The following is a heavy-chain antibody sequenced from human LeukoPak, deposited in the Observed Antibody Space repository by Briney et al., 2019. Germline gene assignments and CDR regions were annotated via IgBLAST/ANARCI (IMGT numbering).Heavy chain of an antibody. V-gene: IGHV4-61*05. CDR2: IYYSGNT. CDR1: GGSISSTTYY. J-gene: IGHJ4*02. Sequence: PSETLSLTCIVSGGSISSTTYYWAWVRQPPGQGLEWIGYIYYSGNTNYNPSLKSRVTISVDKSKNQFSLKLRSVTAADTAVYYCARMKGDYWGQGTPVTVSS. CDR3: ARMKGDY.